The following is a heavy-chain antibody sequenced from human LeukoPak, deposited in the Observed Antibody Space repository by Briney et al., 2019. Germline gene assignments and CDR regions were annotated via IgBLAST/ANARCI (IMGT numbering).Heavy chain of an antibody. CDR3: ARRSCTTTTCYDAFDI. V-gene: IGHV4-59*01. CDR1: GGSISSYY. D-gene: IGHD2-2*01. Sequence: PSETLSLTCTVSGGSISSYYWSWIRQPPGKGLEWIGYIYYSGSTNYNPSLKSRVTISVDTSKNQFSLKLSSVTAADTAVYYCARRSCTTTTCYDAFDIWGQGTMVTVSS. CDR2: IYYSGST. J-gene: IGHJ3*02.